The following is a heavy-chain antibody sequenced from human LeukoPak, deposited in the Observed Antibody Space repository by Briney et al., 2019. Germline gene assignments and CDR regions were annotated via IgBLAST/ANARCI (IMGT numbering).Heavy chain of an antibody. Sequence: GGSLRLSCAASGFTVSSNYMTWVRQAPGKGLEWVSVIYSGGSTYYADSVKGRFTISRDNSKNTLYLQMNSLRAEDTAVYYCASAIVVVPAATDWDFDYWGQGTLVTVSS. CDR1: GFTVSSNY. D-gene: IGHD2-2*01. J-gene: IGHJ4*02. CDR2: IYSGGST. V-gene: IGHV3-53*01. CDR3: ASAIVVVPAATDWDFDY.